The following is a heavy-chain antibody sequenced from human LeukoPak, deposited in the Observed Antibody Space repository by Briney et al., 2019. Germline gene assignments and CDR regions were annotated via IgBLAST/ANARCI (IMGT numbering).Heavy chain of an antibody. Sequence: PGGSLRLSCAASGSTFSSYAMSWVRQAPGKGLGWVSAISGSGGSTYYADSVKGRFTISRDNSKNTLYLQMNSLRAEDTAVYYCAKDLPNYGSGSSDFDYWGQGTLVTVSS. CDR3: AKDLPNYGSGSSDFDY. D-gene: IGHD3-10*01. J-gene: IGHJ4*02. V-gene: IGHV3-23*01. CDR1: GSTFSSYA. CDR2: ISGSGGST.